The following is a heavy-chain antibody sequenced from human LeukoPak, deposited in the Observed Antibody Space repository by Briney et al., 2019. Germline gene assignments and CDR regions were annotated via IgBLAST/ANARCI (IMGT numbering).Heavy chain of an antibody. CDR1: GVSISSYY. J-gene: IGHJ4*02. D-gene: IGHD3-22*01. CDR2: MYYSGSN. V-gene: IGHV4-59*12. Sequence: PSETLSLTCTVSGVSISSYYWSWLRQPPGKGLEWIGYMYYSGSNNYNPSLKSRVTISVDMSKNQVSLKLSSVTAEDTAVYYCARTYYDSSGYYYRYRQFHYWGQGTLVTVSS. CDR3: ARTYYDSSGYYYRYRQFHY.